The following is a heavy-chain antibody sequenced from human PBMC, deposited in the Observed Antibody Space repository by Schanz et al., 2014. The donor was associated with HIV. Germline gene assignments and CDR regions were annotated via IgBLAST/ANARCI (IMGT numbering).Heavy chain of an antibody. Sequence: QVQVVESGGGVVQPGRSLRLSCAASGFTFDSYGIHWVRQAPGKGLEWVAVISYDGTNKKFADSVKGRFTISRDNSKNKLYLQMKSLRPEDTAVYYCAKDRNHYDSRYRGKGNYYYYYGMDVWGQGTTVTVSS. D-gene: IGHD3-22*01. CDR1: GFTFDSYG. V-gene: IGHV3-30*18. J-gene: IGHJ6*02. CDR2: ISYDGTNK. CDR3: AKDRNHYDSRYRGKGNYYYYYGMDV.